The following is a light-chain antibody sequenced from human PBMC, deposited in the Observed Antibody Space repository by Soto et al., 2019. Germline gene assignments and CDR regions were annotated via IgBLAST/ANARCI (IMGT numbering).Light chain of an antibody. CDR2: SAS. CDR3: QQYGSSPWT. J-gene: IGKJ1*01. CDR1: QCVSSSY. Sequence: EIVLTQSPGTLSLSPGERATLSCRASQCVSSSYLAWYQQKPDQAPRLLIYSASSRATGIPDRVSGSGSGTDFTLTISRLEPEDFTVYYCQQYGSSPWTFGQGTKVDIK. V-gene: IGKV3-20*01.